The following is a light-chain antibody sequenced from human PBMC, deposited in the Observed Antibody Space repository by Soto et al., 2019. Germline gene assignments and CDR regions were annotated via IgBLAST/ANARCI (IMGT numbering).Light chain of an antibody. Sequence: QSALTHPASVSGSPGQSITISCIRTSSDVGGYNYVSWYQQHPGKAPKLMIYDVSNRPSGVSNRFSGSKSGNTASLTISGLQAEDEADYYCSSYTSSSTPYVFGTGT. J-gene: IGLJ1*01. CDR2: DVS. V-gene: IGLV2-14*01. CDR3: SSYTSSSTPYV. CDR1: SSDVGGYNY.